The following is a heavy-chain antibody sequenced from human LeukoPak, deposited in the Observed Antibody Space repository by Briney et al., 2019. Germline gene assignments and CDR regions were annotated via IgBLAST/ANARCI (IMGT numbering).Heavy chain of an antibody. V-gene: IGHV4-30-2*01. Sequence: PSQTLSLTCAVSGGSISSDGYSWSWIRQPPGKGLEWIGYMYHSGSTYYNPSFKSRVTMSVDRSKNQFSLKLPSVTAADTAVYYCARSTPVTYYFDYWGQGTLVTVSS. D-gene: IGHD4-17*01. CDR1: GGSISSDGYS. J-gene: IGHJ4*02. CDR3: ARSTPVTYYFDY. CDR2: MYHSGST.